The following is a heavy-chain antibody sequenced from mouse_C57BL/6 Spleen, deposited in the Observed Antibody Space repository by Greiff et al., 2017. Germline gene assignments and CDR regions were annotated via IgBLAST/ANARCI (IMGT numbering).Heavy chain of an antibody. Sequence: EVQLQQSGPELVKPGASVKISCKASGYTFTDYYMNWVKQSHGKSLEWIGDINPNNGGTSYNQKFKGKATLTVDKSSSTAYMELRSLTSEDSAVYYCARDDYDVFAYWGQGTLVTVSA. D-gene: IGHD2-4*01. CDR3: ARDDYDVFAY. CDR2: INPNNGGT. V-gene: IGHV1-26*01. CDR1: GYTFTDYY. J-gene: IGHJ3*01.